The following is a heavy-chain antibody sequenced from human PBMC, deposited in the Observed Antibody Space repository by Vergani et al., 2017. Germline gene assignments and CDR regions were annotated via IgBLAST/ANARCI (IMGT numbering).Heavy chain of an antibody. V-gene: IGHV4-34*01. CDR1: GGSFSGYY. Sequence: QVQLQQWGAGLLKPSETLSLTCAVYGGSFSGYYWSWIRQPPGKGLEWIGEINHSGSTNYNPSLKIRVTISVDTSKTQFSLKLSSVTAADTAVYYCARHEVSSGPFDPWGQGTLVTVSS. D-gene: IGHD6-25*01. CDR3: ARHEVSSGPFDP. CDR2: INHSGST. J-gene: IGHJ5*02.